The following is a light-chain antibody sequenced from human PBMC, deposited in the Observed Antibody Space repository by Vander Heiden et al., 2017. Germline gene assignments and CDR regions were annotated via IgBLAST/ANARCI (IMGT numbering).Light chain of an antibody. CDR3: SSYAGSNNFVV. Sequence: HSPQTHPPCATGSPGHSVTITCTRGSSNVGGYNYDSWYQQHPRKTPTLLIYEVSRRPSAVPHRFSGSKSGSTASLTVSGLQAADEADYYCSSYAGSNNFVVFGGGTKLTVL. J-gene: IGLJ3*02. CDR2: EVS. V-gene: IGLV2-8*01. CDR1: SSNVGGYNY.